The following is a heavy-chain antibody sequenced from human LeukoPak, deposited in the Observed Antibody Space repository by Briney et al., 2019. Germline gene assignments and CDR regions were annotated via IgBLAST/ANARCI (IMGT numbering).Heavy chain of an antibody. CDR1: GASITTHC. V-gene: IGHV4-59*11. Sequence: PSETLSLTCTVSGASITTHCWSWIRQSPGEGMEWIGYADYTGSTKYNPSLKSRVTVSLDTTSNQFSLKLESVTAADTAVYYCAGGYSSDWYFNCWGQGTLVTVSS. D-gene: IGHD6-19*01. J-gene: IGHJ4*02. CDR3: AGGYSSDWYFNC. CDR2: ADYTGST.